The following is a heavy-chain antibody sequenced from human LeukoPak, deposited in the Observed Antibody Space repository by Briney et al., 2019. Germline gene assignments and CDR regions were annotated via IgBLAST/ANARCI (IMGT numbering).Heavy chain of an antibody. Sequence: SETLSLTCTVSGGSISSYSWSWIRQPAGKGLEWIGHIYTSGSTNYNSSLKSRVTISVDTSKNQLSLKLTSVTAADTAVYYCARWDESAWGFGNWGPGTLVTVSS. J-gene: IGHJ4*02. CDR2: IYTSGST. D-gene: IGHD7-27*01. V-gene: IGHV4-4*07. CDR1: GGSISSYS. CDR3: ARWDESAWGFGN.